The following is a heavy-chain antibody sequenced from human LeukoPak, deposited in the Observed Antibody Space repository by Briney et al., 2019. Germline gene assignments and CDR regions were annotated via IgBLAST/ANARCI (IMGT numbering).Heavy chain of an antibody. CDR2: ISPNSGGT. Sequence: EASVKVSCKASGYTFTGYYMQWVRQAPGQGLEWMGWISPNSGGTNYAQIFQGRVTMTRDTSISTAYMELSSLRSDDTAVYYCARGYSDFDYWSQGTLVTVSS. V-gene: IGHV1-2*02. J-gene: IGHJ4*02. CDR1: GYTFTGYY. D-gene: IGHD1-14*01. CDR3: ARGYSDFDY.